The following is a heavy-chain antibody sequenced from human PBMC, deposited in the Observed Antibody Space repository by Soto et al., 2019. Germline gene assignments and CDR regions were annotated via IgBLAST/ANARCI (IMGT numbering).Heavy chain of an antibody. CDR2: IGAQGSST. CDR3: VRDGLDYYDTERLYFHK. D-gene: IGHD3-22*01. J-gene: IGHJ4*02. CDR1: GFNFSLYS. V-gene: IGHV3-21*01. Sequence: EVELVESGGGLVKPGGSLRLSCVASGFNFSLYSMNWVRQAPGKGLEWVASIGAQGSSTYYPESTKGRFTVSRDNVKESLYLQMNSLRAEDTATYYCVRDGLDYYDTERLYFHKWGQGTLVTVSS.